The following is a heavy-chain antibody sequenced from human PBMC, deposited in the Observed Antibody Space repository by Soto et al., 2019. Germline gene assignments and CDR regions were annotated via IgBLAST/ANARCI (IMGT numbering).Heavy chain of an antibody. Sequence: PGGSLRLSCAASGFTFSSYWMHWVRQAPGKGLVWVSRINSDGSSTFYADSVKGRFTISRDNAKNTLYLQMNSLRAEDTAVYYCAKDIRSVAATKHVYDYWGQGTLVTVSS. J-gene: IGHJ4*02. CDR1: GFTFSSYW. CDR3: AKDIRSVAATKHVYDY. D-gene: IGHD2-15*01. CDR2: INSDGSST. V-gene: IGHV3-74*01.